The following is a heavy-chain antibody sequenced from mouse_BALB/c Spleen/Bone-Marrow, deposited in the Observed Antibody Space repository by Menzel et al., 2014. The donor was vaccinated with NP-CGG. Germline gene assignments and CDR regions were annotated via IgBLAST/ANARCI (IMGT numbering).Heavy chain of an antibody. CDR1: GYTFTSYW. CDR2: IYPGSGST. Sequence: LQQSGSELVRPGASVKLSCKASGYTFTSYWMHWVKQRPGQGLEWIGNIYPGSGSTNYDEKFKSKATLTVDTSSSTAYMQLSSLTSEDSAVYYCIREVRRYAMDYWGQGTSVTVSS. CDR3: IREVRRYAMDY. J-gene: IGHJ4*01. V-gene: IGHV1S22*01. D-gene: IGHD2-14*01.